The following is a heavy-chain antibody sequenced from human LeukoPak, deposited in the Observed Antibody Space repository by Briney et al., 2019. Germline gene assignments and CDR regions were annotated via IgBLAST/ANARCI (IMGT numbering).Heavy chain of an antibody. CDR3: AKAILGYCSGGSCPFDY. CDR2: IKQDGSEK. CDR1: GFTFSSYW. Sequence: GGSLRLSCAASGFTFSSYWMSWVRQAPGKGLEWVANIKQDGSEKYYVDSVKGRFTISRDNSKNTLYLQMNSLRAEDTAVYYCAKAILGYCSGGSCPFDYWGQGTLVTVSS. J-gene: IGHJ4*02. V-gene: IGHV3-7*03. D-gene: IGHD2-15*01.